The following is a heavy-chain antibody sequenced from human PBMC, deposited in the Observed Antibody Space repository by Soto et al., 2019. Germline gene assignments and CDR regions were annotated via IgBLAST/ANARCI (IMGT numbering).Heavy chain of an antibody. CDR3: ARRDNRNFSASVI. D-gene: IGHD1-7*01. Sequence: SETLSLTCTVSGGSISSYYWSWIRQPPGKGLEWIGYIYYSGSTNYNPSLKSRVTISVDTSKNQFSLKLSSVTAADTAVYYCARRDNRNFSASVIWGQGTMVTVSS. CDR2: IYYSGST. J-gene: IGHJ3*02. CDR1: GGSISSYY. V-gene: IGHV4-59*01.